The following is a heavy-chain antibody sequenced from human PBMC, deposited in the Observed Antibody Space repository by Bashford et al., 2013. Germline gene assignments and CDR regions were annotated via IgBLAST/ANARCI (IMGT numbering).Heavy chain of an antibody. Sequence: GSLRLSCEGSGFTFSDYAMTWVRQAPGKGLEWVSSVSGSGANTLYADSVKGRFTVSRDNSKNALHLRINSLRGEDTAVYYCAKAYFDSRKYEWVGPLAHHWGQGTLVTGLL. D-gene: IGHD3-22*01. CDR2: VSGSGANT. J-gene: IGHJ5*02. V-gene: IGHV3-23*01. CDR1: GFTFSDYA. CDR3: AKAYFDSRKYEWVGPLAHH.